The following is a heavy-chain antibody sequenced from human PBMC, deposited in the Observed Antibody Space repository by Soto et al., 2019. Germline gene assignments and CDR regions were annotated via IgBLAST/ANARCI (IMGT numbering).Heavy chain of an antibody. V-gene: IGHV3-23*01. CDR1: GFTFSSYA. D-gene: IGHD3-10*01. CDR3: AKWWYSGTYYYGSGSYFY. J-gene: IGHJ4*02. Sequence: EVQLLESGGGLVQPGGSLRLSCAASGFTFSSYAMSWVRQAPGKGLEWVSAISGSGGSTYYADSVKGRFTISRDNSKNTLYLQMNSLRAEDTAVYYCAKWWYSGTYYYGSGSYFYWGQGTLVTVSS. CDR2: ISGSGGST.